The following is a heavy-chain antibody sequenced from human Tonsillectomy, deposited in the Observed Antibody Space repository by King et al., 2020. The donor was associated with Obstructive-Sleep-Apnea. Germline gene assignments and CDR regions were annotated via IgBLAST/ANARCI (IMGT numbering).Heavy chain of an antibody. V-gene: IGHV3-9*01. J-gene: IGHJ4*02. Sequence: VQLVESGGGLVQPGRSLRLSCAASGFTLDDYAMHWVRQAPGKGLEWVSGFSWNSGSIGYADSVKGRFTISRDNAKNSLYLQMNSLRAEDTALYYCAKDRWELLRGYFDYWGQGTLVTVSS. CDR3: AKDRWELLRGYFDY. CDR1: GFTLDDYA. D-gene: IGHD1-26*01. CDR2: FSWNSGSI.